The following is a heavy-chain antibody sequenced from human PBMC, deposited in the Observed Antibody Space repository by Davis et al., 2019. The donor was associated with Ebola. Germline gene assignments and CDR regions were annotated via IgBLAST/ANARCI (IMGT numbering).Heavy chain of an antibody. CDR2: IKQDGSEK. J-gene: IGHJ6*02. V-gene: IGHV3-7*03. Sequence: GGSLRLSCAASGFTFSSYWMSWVRQAPGKGLEWVANIKQDGSEKYYVDSVKGRFTISRDNAKNSLYLQMNSLRAEDTAVYYCARDLIVVVPAAILYYYYGMDVWGQGTTVTVSS. CDR1: GFTFSSYW. D-gene: IGHD2-2*01. CDR3: ARDLIVVVPAAILYYYYGMDV.